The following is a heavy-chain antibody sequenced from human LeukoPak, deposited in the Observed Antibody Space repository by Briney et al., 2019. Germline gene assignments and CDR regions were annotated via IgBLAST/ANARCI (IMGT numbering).Heavy chain of an antibody. D-gene: IGHD6-13*01. CDR1: GGSFSGYY. CDR3: ARGRRSSLVY. V-gene: IGHV4-34*01. Sequence: SETLSLTCAVYGGSFSGYYWSWIRQPPGKGLEWIEEINHSGSTNYNPSLKSRVTISVDTSKNQFSLKLSSVTAADTAVYYCARGRRSSLVYWGQGTLVTISS. CDR2: INHSGST. J-gene: IGHJ4*02.